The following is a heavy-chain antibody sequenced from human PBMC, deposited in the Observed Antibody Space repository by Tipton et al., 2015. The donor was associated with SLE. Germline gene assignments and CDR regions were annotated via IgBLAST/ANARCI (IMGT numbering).Heavy chain of an antibody. CDR3: ARGYGYSYGLLYYFDY. CDR1: GYTFTSYY. J-gene: IGHJ4*02. CDR2: INPSGGST. Sequence: GAEVKKPGASVKVSCKASGYTFTSYYMHWVRQAPGQGLEWMGIINPSGGSTSYAQKFQGRVTTTRDTSTSTVYMELSSLRSEDTAVYYCARGYGYSYGLLYYFDYWGQGTLVTVSS. V-gene: IGHV1-46*01. D-gene: IGHD5-18*01.